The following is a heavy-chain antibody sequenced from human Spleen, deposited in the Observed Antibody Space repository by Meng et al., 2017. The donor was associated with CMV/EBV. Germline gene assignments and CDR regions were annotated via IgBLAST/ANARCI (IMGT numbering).Heavy chain of an antibody. CDR1: GFTFSKYA. J-gene: IGHJ4*02. CDR2: LSWNVGTI. Sequence: SLKISCTASGFTFSKYAMNWVRQAPGKGLEWVSILSWNVGTIGYADSVRGRFTISRDSTKNSLYLQMNSLRPEDTALYYCAKNLLDKDAAASVKDYFDSWGQGTLVTVSS. D-gene: IGHD6-13*01. V-gene: IGHV3-9*01. CDR3: AKNLLDKDAAASVKDYFDS.